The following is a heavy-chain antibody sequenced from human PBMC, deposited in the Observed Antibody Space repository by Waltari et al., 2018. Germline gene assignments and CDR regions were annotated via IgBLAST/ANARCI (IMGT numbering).Heavy chain of an antibody. J-gene: IGHJ6*02. V-gene: IGHV1-69*05. CDR2: IIPIFGTA. Sequence: QVQLVQSGAEVQRPGSSVKVSCKASGGTFSSYAISWVRQAPGPGLEWMGGIIPIFGTANYAQKFQGRVTITTDESTSTAYMELSSLRSEDTAVYYCASGLIVVPAAMGQKGYYGMDVWGQGTTVTVSS. D-gene: IGHD2-2*01. CDR1: GGTFSSYA. CDR3: ASGLIVVPAAMGQKGYYGMDV.